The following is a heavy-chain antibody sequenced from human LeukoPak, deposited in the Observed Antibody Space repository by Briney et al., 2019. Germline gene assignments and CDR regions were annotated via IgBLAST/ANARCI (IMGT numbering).Heavy chain of an antibody. CDR1: GYIFTNYY. V-gene: IGHV1-46*04. Sequence: ASVKVSCEASGYIFTNYYMHWVRQAPGQGLEWMGMINPSDGTTKSAQKLQGRVTMTGDTSTSTVYMELSSLTSDDSAVYYCGIHVLSIAAAGHFYYYGMDVWGHGTTVTVSS. D-gene: IGHD6-13*01. CDR2: INPSDGTT. J-gene: IGHJ6*02. CDR3: GIHVLSIAAAGHFYYYGMDV.